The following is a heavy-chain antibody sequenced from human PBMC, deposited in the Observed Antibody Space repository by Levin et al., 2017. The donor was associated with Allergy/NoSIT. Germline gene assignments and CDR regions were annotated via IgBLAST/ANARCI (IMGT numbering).Heavy chain of an antibody. J-gene: IGHJ4*02. CDR1: GFIFTKYW. CDR3: VREYCGSNHCSGRPDDQ. V-gene: IGHV3-7*01. D-gene: IGHD3-10*02. Sequence: GGSLRLSCEASGFIFTKYWMSWVRQAPGKGLEWVANIKPDGSEKNYVDSVKGRFTISRDNAKNSLSLQMSSLRPEDTAVYYCVREYCGSNHCSGRPDDQWGPGTLVTVSS. CDR2: IKPDGSEK.